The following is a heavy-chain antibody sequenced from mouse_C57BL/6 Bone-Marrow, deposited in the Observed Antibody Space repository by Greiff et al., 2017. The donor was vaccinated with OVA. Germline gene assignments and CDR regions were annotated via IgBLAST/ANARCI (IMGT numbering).Heavy chain of an antibody. V-gene: IGHV5-6*01. CDR3: ARPIYYGKYGGFAY. CDR1: GFTFSSYG. J-gene: IGHJ3*01. D-gene: IGHD2-1*01. CDR2: ISSGGSYT. Sequence: EVLLVESGGDLVKPGGSLKLSCAASGFTFSSYGMSWVRQTPDKRLEWVATISSGGSYTYYPDSVKGRYTISRDNATNTLYLQMRRLKSEDTAMYYCARPIYYGKYGGFAYWGQGTLVTVSA.